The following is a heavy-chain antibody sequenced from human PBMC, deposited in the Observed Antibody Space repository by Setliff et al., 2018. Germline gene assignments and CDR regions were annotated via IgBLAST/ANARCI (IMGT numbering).Heavy chain of an antibody. J-gene: IGHJ1*01. CDR3: ARVDFTMIQGVIGQ. CDR1: GASISDYY. CDR2: VSASGST. D-gene: IGHD3-10*01. V-gene: IGHV4-4*07. Sequence: SETLSLTCTVSGASISDYYWTWIRQPAGKELEWIGRVSASGSTTYKPSLQSRVTMSVDTSKNQFSLKMTSLTAADTAVYYCARVDFTMIQGVIGQWGQGTLVTVSS.